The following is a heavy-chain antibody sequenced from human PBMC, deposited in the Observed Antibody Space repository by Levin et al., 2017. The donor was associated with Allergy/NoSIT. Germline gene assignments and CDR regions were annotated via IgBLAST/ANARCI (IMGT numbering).Heavy chain of an antibody. J-gene: IGHJ4*02. CDR1: GFPFSIYG. CDR3: AKVVPYGSGTYAHDY. V-gene: IGHV3-30*18. D-gene: IGHD3-10*01. CDR2: IANDGTYK. Sequence: GESLKISCAASGFPFSIYGMHWLRQAPGKGLEWVAVIANDGTYKHYADSVKGRFTISSDNSKNTLYLQMNRLRPEDTAVYYCAKVVPYGSGTYAHDYWGQGTLVTVSS.